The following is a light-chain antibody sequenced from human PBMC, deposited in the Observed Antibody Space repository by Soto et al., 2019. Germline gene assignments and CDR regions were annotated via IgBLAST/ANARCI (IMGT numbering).Light chain of an antibody. Sequence: QSVLSQPASVSGSPGQSITISCTGTSRDVGGFNYVSWYQQHPGKAPKLLIFEVRNRPSGVSNRFSGSKSGNTASLTISGLQAEDEADYYCMSYTSINTWVFGGGTKVTVL. J-gene: IGLJ3*02. CDR2: EVR. V-gene: IGLV2-14*01. CDR1: SRDVGGFNY. CDR3: MSYTSINTWV.